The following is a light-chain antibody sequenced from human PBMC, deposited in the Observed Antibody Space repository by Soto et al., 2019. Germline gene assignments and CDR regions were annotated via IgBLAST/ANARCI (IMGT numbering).Light chain of an antibody. J-gene: IGKJ1*01. Sequence: EIRMTQSPSSLSASVGDTVTITCRASQGISDYLSWFQHKPGEAPKLLIYTASSLQGGVPSRFSGSGSGTEFTLTISSLQPDDFATYFCQQYHTYPWTFGQGTKVDIK. CDR1: QGISDY. CDR2: TAS. CDR3: QQYHTYPWT. V-gene: IGKV1-16*01.